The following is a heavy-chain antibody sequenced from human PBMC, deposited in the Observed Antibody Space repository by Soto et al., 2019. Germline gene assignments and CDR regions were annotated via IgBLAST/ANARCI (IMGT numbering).Heavy chain of an antibody. CDR1: GGTFGSQG. CDR3: ARGAMANFDY. Sequence: SVKVSCKASGGTFGSQGIAWVRQAPGQGLEWMGGFIAMLGTPTYAKKVQGRATISADESLSSSYLELRSLRSEDTGVYFCARGAMANFDYWGQGTVVTVSS. D-gene: IGHD5-18*01. J-gene: IGHJ4*02. CDR2: FIAMLGTP. V-gene: IGHV1-69*13.